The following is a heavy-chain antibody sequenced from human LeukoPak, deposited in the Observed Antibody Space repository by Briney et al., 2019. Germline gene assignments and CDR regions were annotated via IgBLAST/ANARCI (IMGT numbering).Heavy chain of an antibody. CDR1: GVSFSGYY. CDR2: ISASGST. D-gene: IGHD4-17*01. CDR3: AREITVTRPFDY. J-gene: IGHJ4*02. V-gene: IGHV4-59*10. Sequence: PSETLSLTCAVYGVSFSGYYWSWVRQPAGKGLEWIGRISASGSTNYNPSLKSRVTMSVDTSKNQFSLKLSSVTAADTAVYYCAREITVTRPFDYWGQGTLVTVSS.